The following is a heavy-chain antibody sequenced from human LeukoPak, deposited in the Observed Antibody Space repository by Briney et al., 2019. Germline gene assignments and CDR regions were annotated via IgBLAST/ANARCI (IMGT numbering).Heavy chain of an antibody. V-gene: IGHV3-43*02. J-gene: IGHJ6*02. D-gene: IGHD1-26*01. CDR3: ATWAFYHSLDV. CDR1: GFTFDAYA. Sequence: GGSLRLSCEASGFTFDAYAMHWVRQAPGKGLEWVSLINKDGSATYYADSVKGRFTISRDNSKNSLYLQMNSLRSEDTALYYCATWAFYHSLDVWGQATTVTVSS. CDR2: INKDGSAT.